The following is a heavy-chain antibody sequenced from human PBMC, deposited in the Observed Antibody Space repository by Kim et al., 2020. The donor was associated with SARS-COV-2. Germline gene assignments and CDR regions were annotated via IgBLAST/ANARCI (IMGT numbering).Heavy chain of an antibody. CDR1: GYSFTSYW. Sequence: GESLKISCKGSGYSFTSYWISWVRQMPGKGLEWMGRIDPSDSYTNYSPSFQGHVTISADKSISTAYLQWSSLKASDTAMYYCARQREVRGGRGWWFDPWGQGALVTVSS. V-gene: IGHV5-10-1*01. CDR3: ARQREVRGGRGWWFDP. J-gene: IGHJ5*02. D-gene: IGHD3-10*01. CDR2: IDPSDSYT.